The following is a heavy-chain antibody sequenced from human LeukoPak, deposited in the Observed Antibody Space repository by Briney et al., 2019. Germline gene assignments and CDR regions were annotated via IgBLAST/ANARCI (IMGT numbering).Heavy chain of an antibody. J-gene: IGHJ4*02. V-gene: IGHV4-31*03. Sequence: PSQTLSLTCTVSGGSISSGGYYWSWIRQHPGKGLEWIGCIYYSGSTYYNPSLKSRVTISVDTSKNQFSLKLSSVTAADTAVYYCAGSRDGYNLAFDYWGQGTLVTVSS. D-gene: IGHD5-24*01. CDR3: AGSRDGYNLAFDY. CDR1: GGSISSGGYY. CDR2: IYYSGST.